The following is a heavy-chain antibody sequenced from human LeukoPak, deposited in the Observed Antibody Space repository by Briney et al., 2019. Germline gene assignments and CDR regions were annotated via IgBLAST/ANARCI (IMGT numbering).Heavy chain of an antibody. CDR2: IYTSGST. V-gene: IGHV4-4*07. J-gene: IGHJ4*02. Sequence: SETLSPTCTVSGGSISSYYWSWIRQPAGKGLEWIGRIYTSGSTNYNPSLKSRVTMSVDTSNSQFSLKLSSVTAADTAMYYCAISRYEQFDYWGQGTLVTVSS. CDR1: GGSISSYY. CDR3: AISRYEQFDY. D-gene: IGHD3-3*01.